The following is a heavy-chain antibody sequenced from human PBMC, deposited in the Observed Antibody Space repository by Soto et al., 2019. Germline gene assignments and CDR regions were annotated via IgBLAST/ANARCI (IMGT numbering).Heavy chain of an antibody. D-gene: IGHD2-8*01. CDR2: IKTDADGGPI. CDR1: EFPSSKAW. CDR3: TTTKGRLEPPTNDF. Sequence: EVQLVESGGGLVKPGGSLKFSCEGSEFPSSKAWWGGVRGPPGKGLEWVGRIKTDADGGPIDYAAPVKGRFTISRDDSKNTLFLQMNNLRAEDTAVYSCTTTKGRLEPPTNDFWGQGTPVIVSS. J-gene: IGHJ4*02. V-gene: IGHV3-15*01.